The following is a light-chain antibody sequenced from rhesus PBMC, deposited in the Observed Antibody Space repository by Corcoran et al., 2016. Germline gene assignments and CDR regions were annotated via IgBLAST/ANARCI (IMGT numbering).Light chain of an antibody. J-gene: IGKJ3*01. CDR3: QQHNSYPVT. V-gene: IGKV1-25*01. CDR1: QGISRY. Sequence: MTQSPSSLSASVGDTVTITCRASQGISRYLAWYQQKPGKAPKLLIYQASTLQSGVPSRFSGSGSGTDFTLTISSLQSEDFATYYCQQHNSYPVTFGPGTKLDIK. CDR2: QAS.